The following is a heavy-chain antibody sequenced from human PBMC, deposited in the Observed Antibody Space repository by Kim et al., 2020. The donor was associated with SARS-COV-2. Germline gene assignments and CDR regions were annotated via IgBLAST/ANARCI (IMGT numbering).Heavy chain of an antibody. V-gene: IGHV3-43*02. CDR1: GFAFNHYT. D-gene: IGHD1-1*01. CDR2: ISEDGGFT. CDR3: AKGTRGYNYGGTFDY. J-gene: IGHJ4*02. Sequence: GGSLRLSCAVSGFAFNHYTMNWVRQTPGKGLEWVSLISEDGGFTYYRDSVKGRFTISRDNSENSLYLQMNSLGHEDTALYYCAKGTRGYNYGGTFDYWGRGSLVSVSS.